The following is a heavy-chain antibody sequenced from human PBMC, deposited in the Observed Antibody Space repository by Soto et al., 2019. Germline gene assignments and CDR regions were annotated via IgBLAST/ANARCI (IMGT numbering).Heavy chain of an antibody. CDR1: GGSLSGYY. D-gene: IGHD3-3*01. J-gene: IGHJ5*02. CDR3: ARVPGDFWSGYYSWFEP. Sequence: PSETLSLTCAVHGGSLSGYYWSRLRHPPGKGLDWIGEINHSGSTNYNPSLKSRVTISVDRSKNQFSLKMSSVTAADTAVYYCARVPGDFWSGYYSWFEPWGQGTLVTVSS. CDR2: INHSGST. V-gene: IGHV4-34*01.